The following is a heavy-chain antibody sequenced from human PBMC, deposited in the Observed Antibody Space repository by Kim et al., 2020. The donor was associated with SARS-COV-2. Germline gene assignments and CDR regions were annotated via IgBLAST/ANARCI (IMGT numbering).Heavy chain of an antibody. D-gene: IGHD2-2*01. J-gene: IGHJ4*01. CDR2: ISSSSSTI. V-gene: IGHV3-48*04. CDR1: GFIFSSYS. Sequence: GGSLRLSCAASGFIFSSYSMHWVRQAPGKGLEWVSYISSSSSTIFHADSVKGRFTISRDNAKNSLYLQMNSLRAEDTAIYYCARDSARNSTSCYFGDVD. CDR3: ARDSARNSTSCYFGDVD.